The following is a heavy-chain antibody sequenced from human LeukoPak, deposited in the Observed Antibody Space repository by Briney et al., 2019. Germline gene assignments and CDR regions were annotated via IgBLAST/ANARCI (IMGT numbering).Heavy chain of an antibody. CDR2: IIPHFGSP. CDR1: GGSFSRHG. D-gene: IGHD2-2*03. J-gene: IGHJ6*03. V-gene: IGHV1-69*05. CDR3: ARAVVVATPYGYYYYYYMDV. Sequence: GASVKVSCKASGGSFSRHGISWVRQAPGQGLEWIGGIIPHFGSPNYAQNFQGRVTITMDESTSTAYVELSSLRCEDTAVYYCARAVVVATPYGYYYYYYMDVWGTGTTVTVSS.